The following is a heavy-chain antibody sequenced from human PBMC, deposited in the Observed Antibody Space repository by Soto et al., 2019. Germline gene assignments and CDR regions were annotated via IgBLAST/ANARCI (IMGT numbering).Heavy chain of an antibody. V-gene: IGHV1-46*01. Sequence: ASVKVSRKASGYTFTSYYMHWVRQAPGQGLEWMGIINPSGGNTSYAQKFQGRVTMTRDTSTSTVYMELSSLRSEDTAVFYCASGRLQLPIFDSWGQGTLVTVSS. J-gene: IGHJ4*02. CDR2: INPSGGNT. CDR1: GYTFTSYY. D-gene: IGHD6-25*01. CDR3: ASGRLQLPIFDS.